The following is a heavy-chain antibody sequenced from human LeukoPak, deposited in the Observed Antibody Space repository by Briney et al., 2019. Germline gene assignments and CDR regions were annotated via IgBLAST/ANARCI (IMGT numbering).Heavy chain of an antibody. J-gene: IGHJ6*02. CDR2: ISSSGSTI. CDR3: ARCDYGDYRYYYGMDV. CDR1: GFTFSDYY. V-gene: IGHV3-11*01. D-gene: IGHD4-17*01. Sequence: PGGSLRLSCAASGFTFSDYYMSWIRQAPGKGLEWVSYISSSGSTIYYADSVKGRFTISRDNAKNSLYLQMNSLRAEDTAVYYCARCDYGDYRYYYGMDVWGQGTTVTVSS.